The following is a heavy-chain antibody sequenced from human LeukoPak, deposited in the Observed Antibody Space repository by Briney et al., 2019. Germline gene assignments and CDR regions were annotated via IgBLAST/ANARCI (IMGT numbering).Heavy chain of an antibody. CDR2: IYYSGST. D-gene: IGHD6-19*01. Sequence: SETLSLTCTVSGGSISSYYWSWIRQPPGKGLEWIGYIYYSGSTNYDPSLKSRVTISVDTSKNQFSLKLSSVTAADTAVYYCARHGSSGHAFDIWGQGTMVTVSS. CDR3: ARHGSSGHAFDI. J-gene: IGHJ3*02. CDR1: GGSISSYY. V-gene: IGHV4-59*08.